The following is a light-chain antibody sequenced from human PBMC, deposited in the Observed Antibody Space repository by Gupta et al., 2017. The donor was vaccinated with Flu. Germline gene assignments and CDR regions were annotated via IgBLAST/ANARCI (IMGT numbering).Light chain of an antibody. CDR2: GAS. J-gene: IGKJ2*01. CDR1: QSVSSN. Sequence: EIVMTQSPATQSVSPGERATLSCGASQSVSSNFAWYQQKPGQAPRLLIYGASTRATGIPARFSGSGSGTEFTLTISSLQSEDFAVYYCQQDNNWPRTFGQGTKLEIK. V-gene: IGKV3D-15*01. CDR3: QQDNNWPRT.